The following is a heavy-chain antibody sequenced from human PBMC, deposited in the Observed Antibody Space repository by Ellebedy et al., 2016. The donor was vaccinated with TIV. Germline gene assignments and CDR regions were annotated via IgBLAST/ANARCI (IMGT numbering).Heavy chain of an antibody. Sequence: GESLKISCAASGFTFSSHAMTWVRQTPGKGLEWVSGISAGGGSIHYVDSVKGRFTISRDNSKKTLYLQMNSLRAEDTAVYYCVKLDSSGFYYGRLDYWGQGTLVTVPS. CDR2: ISAGGGSI. D-gene: IGHD3-22*01. CDR3: VKLDSSGFYYGRLDY. J-gene: IGHJ4*02. V-gene: IGHV3-23*01. CDR1: GFTFSSHA.